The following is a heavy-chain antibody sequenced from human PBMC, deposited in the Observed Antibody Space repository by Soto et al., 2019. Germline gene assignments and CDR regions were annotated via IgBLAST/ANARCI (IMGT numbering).Heavy chain of an antibody. D-gene: IGHD2-8*01. J-gene: IGHJ5*02. CDR3: ARNGGYCTDGVCPDWLDP. CDR1: GGSISSGGYY. V-gene: IGHV4-39*01. CDR2: IHHSGST. Sequence: SETLSLTCNVSGGSISSGGYYWTWIRQHPGKGLEWIGNIHHSGSTFYNPSLRSRVTISIDTSKNQLSLKLSSVTAADTAVYFCARNGGYCTDGVCPDWLDPWGQGTLVTVSS.